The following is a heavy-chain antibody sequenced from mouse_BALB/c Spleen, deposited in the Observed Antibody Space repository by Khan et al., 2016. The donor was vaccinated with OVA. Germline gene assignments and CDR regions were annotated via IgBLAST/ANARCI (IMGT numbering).Heavy chain of an antibody. V-gene: IGHV1S134*01. CDR2: IYPGNGYT. J-gene: IGHJ2*01. D-gene: IGHD2-14*01. CDR3: TTAYYRYSMDY. Sequence: EVQLLESGAELGRPGSSVKLSCKTSGSTFTSYGIKWVKQRPGQGLEWIGYIYPGNGYTEYNEKFQGQAIMTSDTSSSTAYMQSRSLTSEDSAIYFSTTAYYRYSMDYWGQGTTLTVSS. CDR1: GSTFTSYG.